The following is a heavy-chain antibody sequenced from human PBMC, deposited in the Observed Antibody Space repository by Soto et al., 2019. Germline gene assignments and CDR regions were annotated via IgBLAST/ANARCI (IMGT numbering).Heavy chain of an antibody. J-gene: IGHJ5*02. CDR1: GGSFSGYY. V-gene: IGHV4-34*01. CDR2: INHSGST. Sequence: QVQLQQWGAGLLKPSETLSLTCAVYGGSFSGYYWSWIRQPPGKGLEWIGEINHSGSTNYNPSLKSRVTISVDTSKNQFSLKLSSVPAADTAVYYCARDKSGYCSGGSCPGTWFDPWGQGTLVTVSS. D-gene: IGHD2-15*01. CDR3: ARDKSGYCSGGSCPGTWFDP.